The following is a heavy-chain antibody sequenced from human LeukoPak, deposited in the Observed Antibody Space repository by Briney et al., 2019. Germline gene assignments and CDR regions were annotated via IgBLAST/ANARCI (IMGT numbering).Heavy chain of an antibody. CDR3: AKGSRSYYDILTGRY. V-gene: IGHV3-30*18. J-gene: IGHJ4*02. Sequence: GGSLRLSCAASGFNVSSNYMSWVRQAPGKGLEWVAVISYDGSNKYYADSVKGRFTISRDNSKNTLYLQMNSLRAEDTAVYYCAKGSRSYYDILTGRYWGQGTLVTVSS. CDR2: ISYDGSNK. D-gene: IGHD3-9*01. CDR1: GFNVSSNY.